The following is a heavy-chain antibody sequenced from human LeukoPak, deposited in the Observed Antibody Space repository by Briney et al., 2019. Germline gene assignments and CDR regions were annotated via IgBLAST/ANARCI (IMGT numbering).Heavy chain of an antibody. CDR2: ISGIGGNT. D-gene: IGHD3-10*01. CDR1: GFTFSSYA. Sequence: GGSLRLSCAASGFTFSSYAMHWVRQAPGKGLEWVSAISGIGGNTYYADSVKGRFTISRDNSKNTLYLQMNSLRAEDTAVYYCANILYANSDDYWGQGTLITVSS. CDR3: ANILYANSDDY. V-gene: IGHV3-23*01. J-gene: IGHJ4*02.